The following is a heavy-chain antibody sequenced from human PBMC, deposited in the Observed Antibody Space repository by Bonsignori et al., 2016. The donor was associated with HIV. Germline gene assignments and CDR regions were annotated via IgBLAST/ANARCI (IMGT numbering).Heavy chain of an antibody. J-gene: IGHJ4*02. CDR1: GFIFSSYW. V-gene: IGHV3-7*01. CDR3: ARSTHSSGDY. D-gene: IGHD6-19*01. Sequence: GGSLRLSCAASGFIFSSYWMSWVRQAPGGGLEWVAHIQSDGGEKLYVDSVKGRFTISRDNAKSSLYLQMSGLRAEDTAMYYCARSTHSSGDYWGQGTLVTVSS. CDR2: IQSDGGEK.